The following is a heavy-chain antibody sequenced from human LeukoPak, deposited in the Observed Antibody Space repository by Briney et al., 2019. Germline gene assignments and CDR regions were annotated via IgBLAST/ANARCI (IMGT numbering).Heavy chain of an antibody. CDR1: GGSFSGYY. Sequence: KSSETLSLTCAVYGGSFSGYYWSWIRQPPGKGLEWIGEINHSGSTNYNPSLKSRVTISVDTSKNQFSLKLSSVTAADTAVYYCARDPNDSSGYYYPLAAFDIWGQGTMVTVSS. V-gene: IGHV4-34*01. D-gene: IGHD3-22*01. CDR2: INHSGST. J-gene: IGHJ3*02. CDR3: ARDPNDSSGYYYPLAAFDI.